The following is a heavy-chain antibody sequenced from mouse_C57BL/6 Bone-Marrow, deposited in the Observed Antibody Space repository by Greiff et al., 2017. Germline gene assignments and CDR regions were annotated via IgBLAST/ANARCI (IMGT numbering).Heavy chain of an antibody. Sequence: QVQLQQSGAELARPGASVKLSCKASGYTFTSYGISWVKQRTVQGLEWIGAIYPRSGNTSYNEKFKGKATLTADKSSSTAYMELRSLTSEDSAVYFCSREGVTTVVFDYWGQGTTLTVSS. J-gene: IGHJ2*01. V-gene: IGHV1-81*01. CDR2: IYPRSGNT. CDR3: SREGVTTVVFDY. CDR1: GYTFTSYG. D-gene: IGHD1-1*01.